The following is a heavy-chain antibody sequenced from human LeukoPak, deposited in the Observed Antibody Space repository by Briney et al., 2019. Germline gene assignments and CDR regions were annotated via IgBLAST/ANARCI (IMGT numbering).Heavy chain of an antibody. CDR2: INPNSGGT. D-gene: IGHD1-26*01. Sequence: GASVKVSCKVSGYTFTGYYMHWVRQAPGQGLEWMGWINPNSGGTNCAQKFQGRVTMTRDTSISTAYMELSRLRSDDTAVFYCARGGFSYLAYYFDYWGQGTLVTVSS. J-gene: IGHJ4*02. CDR3: ARGGFSYLAYYFDY. V-gene: IGHV1-2*02. CDR1: GYTFTGYY.